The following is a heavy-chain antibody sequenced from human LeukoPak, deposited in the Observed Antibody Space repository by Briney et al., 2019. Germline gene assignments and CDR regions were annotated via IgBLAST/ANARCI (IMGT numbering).Heavy chain of an antibody. J-gene: IGHJ4*02. CDR2: ISSSSSYI. D-gene: IGHD4-17*01. CDR1: GFTFSSYS. CDR3: AKEHGDFQGFDF. V-gene: IGHV3-21*01. Sequence: GGSLRLSCAASGFTFSSYSMNWVRQAPGKGLEWVSSISSSSSYIYYADSVKGRFTISRDNSKNTLYLQMNSLRAEDTAVYYCAKEHGDFQGFDFWGQGTLVTVSS.